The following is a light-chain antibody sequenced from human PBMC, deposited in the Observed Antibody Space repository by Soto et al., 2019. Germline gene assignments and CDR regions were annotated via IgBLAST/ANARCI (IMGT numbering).Light chain of an antibody. V-gene: IGKV1-5*03. CDR2: KSS. J-gene: IGKJ2*01. CDR1: QRIGNW. CDR3: QQYGNYSPYT. Sequence: DIQMTQSPSTLSASVGDRVTITCRASQRIGNWLACYQHKPGKAPKLLIYKSSNLESGVPSRFSGSGSGTEFTLTINSLQTDDFATYYCQQYGNYSPYTFGQGTKLEIK.